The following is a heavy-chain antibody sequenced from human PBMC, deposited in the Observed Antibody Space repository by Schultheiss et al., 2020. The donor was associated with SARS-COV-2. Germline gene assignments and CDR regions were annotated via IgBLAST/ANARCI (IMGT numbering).Heavy chain of an antibody. D-gene: IGHD7-27*01. Sequence: GGSLRLSCEVSGITFSSTWMSWVRQAPGKRLEWVANIKQDGSEKHYVDYVKGRFTISRDNAKNSLYLQMHSLRDEDTAVYYCATDWNWGGGGWGQGIPVTVSS. V-gene: IGHV3-7*04. CDR1: GITFSSTW. CDR3: ATDWNWGGGG. CDR2: IKQDGSEK. J-gene: IGHJ4*02.